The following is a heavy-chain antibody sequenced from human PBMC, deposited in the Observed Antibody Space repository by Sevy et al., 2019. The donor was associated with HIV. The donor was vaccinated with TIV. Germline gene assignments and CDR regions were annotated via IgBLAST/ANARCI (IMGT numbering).Heavy chain of an antibody. J-gene: IGHJ4*02. Sequence: SETLSLTCTVSGASVSYGNYYWTWIRQPPGKGLEWIGYISYIGSTNYNPSLKSRVTISRDTAKNQLSLRLNSVTATDTAVYYCVRDRIAAPGGYFDYWGQGALVTVSS. V-gene: IGHV4-61*01. D-gene: IGHD6-13*01. CDR2: ISYIGST. CDR1: GASVSYGNYY. CDR3: VRDRIAAPGGYFDY.